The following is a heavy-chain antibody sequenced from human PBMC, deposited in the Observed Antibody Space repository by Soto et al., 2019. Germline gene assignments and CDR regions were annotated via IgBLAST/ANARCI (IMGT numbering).Heavy chain of an antibody. CDR2: FDPEDGET. CDR1: GYTLTELS. D-gene: IGHD6-13*01. CDR3: ATASIGSSWYPFDY. V-gene: IGHV1-24*01. Sequence: QVQLVQSGAEVKKPGASVKVSCKVSGYTLTELSMHWVRQAPGKGLEWMGGFDPEDGETIYAQKFQDSVTMTEDTSTDTAYMELSSLRSEDTAVYYCATASIGSSWYPFDYWGQGTLVTVSS. J-gene: IGHJ4*02.